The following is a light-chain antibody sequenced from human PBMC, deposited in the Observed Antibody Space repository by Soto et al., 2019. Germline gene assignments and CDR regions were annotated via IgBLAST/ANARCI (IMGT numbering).Light chain of an antibody. CDR2: TAS. CDR3: QHNYGTPNT. J-gene: IGKJ2*01. V-gene: IGKV1-39*01. CDR1: QNIKKY. Sequence: DIQVTQSPSSLSASVGDRVIITCRASQNIKKYLNWHQQKPGQAPKLLIYTASDLESGVPSRFSGSRSGTDFTLTINNLQPEDFATYYCQHNYGTPNTFGQGTKVERK.